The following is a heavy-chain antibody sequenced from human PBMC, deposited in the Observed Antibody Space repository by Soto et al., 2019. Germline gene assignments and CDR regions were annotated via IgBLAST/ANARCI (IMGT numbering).Heavy chain of an antibody. CDR1: GFTFSSSA. D-gene: IGHD6-13*01. V-gene: IGHV3-30-3*01. CDR2: ISYDGSDK. J-gene: IGHJ4*02. CDR3: AREGPQWVSDY. Sequence: QVQLVESGGGVVQPGRSLRLSCAASGFTFSSSAMHWVRQAPGKGLEWVAVISYDGSDKYYADSVKGRFTISRDNSKNTLYVQMNSLRVEDTAVYYCAREGPQWVSDYWGQGTLVTVSS.